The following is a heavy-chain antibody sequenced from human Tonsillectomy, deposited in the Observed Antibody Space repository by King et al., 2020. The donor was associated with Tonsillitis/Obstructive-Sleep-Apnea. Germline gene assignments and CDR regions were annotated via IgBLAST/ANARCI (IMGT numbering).Heavy chain of an antibody. J-gene: IGHJ6*03. CDR2: INWNGGST. CDR1: GFTFDDYG. V-gene: IGHV3-20*01. Sequence: VQLVESGGGVVRPGGSLRLSCAASGFTFDDYGMSWVRQAPGKGLEWVSGINWNGGSTGYADSVKGRFTISRDNAKNSLYLQMNSLRAEDTALYHCAGGGGYDNYYYYYMDVWGKGTTVTVSS. D-gene: IGHD5-12*01. CDR3: AGGGGYDNYYYYYMDV.